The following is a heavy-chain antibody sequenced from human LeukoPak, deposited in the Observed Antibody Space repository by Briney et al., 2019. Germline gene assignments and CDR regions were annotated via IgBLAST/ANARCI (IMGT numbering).Heavy chain of an antibody. D-gene: IGHD1-14*01. Sequence: SETLSLTCTVSGGSISSYYWSWIRQPAGKGLEWIGRIYTSESTNYNPSLKSRVTMSVDTSKNQFSLKLSSVTAADTAVYYCARSTEWSRFFHYYYYMDVWGKGTTVTVSS. V-gene: IGHV4-4*07. CDR2: IYTSEST. CDR3: ARSTEWSRFFHYYYYMDV. CDR1: GGSISSYY. J-gene: IGHJ6*03.